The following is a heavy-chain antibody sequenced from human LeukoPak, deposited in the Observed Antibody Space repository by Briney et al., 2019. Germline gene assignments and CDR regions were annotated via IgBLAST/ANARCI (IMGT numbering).Heavy chain of an antibody. J-gene: IGHJ6*02. CDR1: GGSISSGGYY. V-gene: IGHV4-31*03. CDR2: IYYSGST. CDR3: ARGQYDSSGYGLYYYGMDV. D-gene: IGHD3-22*01. Sequence: SETLSLTCTVSGGSISSGGYYWSWIRQHPGTGLEWIGYIYYSGSTYYNPSLKSRVTISVDTSKNQFSLKLSSVTAADTAVYYCARGQYDSSGYGLYYYGMDVWGQGTTVTVSS.